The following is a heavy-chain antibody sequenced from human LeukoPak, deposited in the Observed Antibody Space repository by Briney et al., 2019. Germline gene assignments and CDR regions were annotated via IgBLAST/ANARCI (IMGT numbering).Heavy chain of an antibody. CDR2: MNPNSGNT. CDR3: ARGGYDFWSGYFPDY. J-gene: IGHJ4*02. Sequence: WASVKVSRKASGGIFSSYAINWVRQATGQGLEWMGWMNPNSGNTGYAQKFQGRVTMTRNTSISTAYMELSSLRSEDTAVYYCARGGYDFWSGYFPDYWGQGTLVTVSS. CDR1: GGIFSSYA. V-gene: IGHV1-8*02. D-gene: IGHD3-3*01.